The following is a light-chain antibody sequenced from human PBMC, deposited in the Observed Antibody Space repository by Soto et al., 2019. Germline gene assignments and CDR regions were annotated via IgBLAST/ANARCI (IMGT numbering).Light chain of an antibody. CDR1: NIGSKS. Sequence: SYVLTQPPSVSVAPGQTAGIICGGNNIGSKSVHWYQQKPGQAPVLVVYDDADRPSGIPERFSGSNSGDTATLTISRVEVGDEGYYYCQVWDSRSDHVVFGGGTKVTVL. V-gene: IGLV3-21*02. CDR2: DDA. J-gene: IGLJ2*01. CDR3: QVWDSRSDHVV.